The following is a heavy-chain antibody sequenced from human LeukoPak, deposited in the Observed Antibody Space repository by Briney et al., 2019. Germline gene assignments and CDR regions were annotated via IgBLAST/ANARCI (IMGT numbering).Heavy chain of an antibody. J-gene: IGHJ4*02. CDR2: ISSSSSTI. CDR3: ARDAAYYYGSGSYWVDY. CDR1: GFTFSSYS. Sequence: GGSLRLSCAASGFTFSSYSMSWVRQAPGKGLEWVSYISSSSSTIYYADSVKGRFTISRDNAKNSLYLQMNSLRAEDTAVYYCARDAAYYYGSGSYWVDYWGQGTLVTVSS. V-gene: IGHV3-48*01. D-gene: IGHD3-10*01.